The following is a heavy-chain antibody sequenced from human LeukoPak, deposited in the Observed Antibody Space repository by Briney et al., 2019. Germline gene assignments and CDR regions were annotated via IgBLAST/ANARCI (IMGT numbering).Heavy chain of an antibody. D-gene: IGHD5-24*01. J-gene: IGHJ6*03. CDR2: IIPIFGTA. V-gene: IGHV1-69*13. Sequence: GASVKVSCKVSGYTFTNYGVAWVRQAPGQGLEWMGGIIPIFGTANYAQKFQGRVTITADESTSTAYMELSSLRSEDTAVYYCARGGGWLQFSYYYMDVWGKGTTVTISS. CDR1: GYTFTNYG. CDR3: ARGGGWLQFSYYYMDV.